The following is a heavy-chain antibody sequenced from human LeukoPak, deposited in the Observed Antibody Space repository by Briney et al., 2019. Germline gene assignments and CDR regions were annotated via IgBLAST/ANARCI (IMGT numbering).Heavy chain of an antibody. Sequence: PGGTLRLSCAASGFTFSSDAMTWVRQAPGKGLEWVSSISGSGGTTFYADSVKGRFTISRDNSKNTLYLQMSSLRVEDTAVYYCAKEEGMAVAGSFDYWGQGALVTVSS. V-gene: IGHV3-23*01. J-gene: IGHJ4*02. CDR1: GFTFSSDA. CDR3: AKEEGMAVAGSFDY. CDR2: ISGSGGTT. D-gene: IGHD6-19*01.